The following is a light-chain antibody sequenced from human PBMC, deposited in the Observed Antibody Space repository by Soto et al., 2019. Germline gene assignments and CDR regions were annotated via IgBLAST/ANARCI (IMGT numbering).Light chain of an antibody. J-gene: IGKJ2*01. CDR3: LQHNAYPFT. CDR1: QGIGDY. CDR2: GAS. Sequence: DIQMTQSPSAMSASVGDRVTITCRASQGIGDYLAWFQQKPGQGPKRLIYGASNLQSGVPPRFSGSGSETELTLTISNLQPEDIATYYCLQHNAYPFTFGQGTKLEIK. V-gene: IGKV1-17*03.